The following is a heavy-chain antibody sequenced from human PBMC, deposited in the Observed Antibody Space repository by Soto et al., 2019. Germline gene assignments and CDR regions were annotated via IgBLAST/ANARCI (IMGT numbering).Heavy chain of an antibody. J-gene: IGHJ4*02. CDR1: GYSFASHW. Sequence: GSLKISCKGSGYSFASHWVAWVRQMPEKGLEWIGTIYPGDSDTKYSSAFRGHVTISADTSVSTAYLQWGSLEATDSAIYYCARYSGSYWHYLDFWGQGTLVTVSS. D-gene: IGHD1-26*01. CDR3: ARYSGSYWHYLDF. CDR2: IYPGDSDT. V-gene: IGHV5-51*01.